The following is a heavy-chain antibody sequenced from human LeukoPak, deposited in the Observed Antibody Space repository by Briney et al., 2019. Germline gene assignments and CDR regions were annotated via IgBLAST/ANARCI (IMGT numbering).Heavy chain of an antibody. D-gene: IGHD1-14*01. J-gene: IGHJ6*03. CDR2: IYYSGST. V-gene: IGHV4-31*03. CDR3: ARDHRGGYYYYDMDV. Sequence: PSETLSLTCTFSGGSNRSSSYYWSWIRQHPGKGLEWIGYIYYSGSTYYNPSLKSRVTISVDTSKNQFSLKLSSVTAADTAVYYCARDHRGGYYYYDMDVWGKGTTVTVSS. CDR1: GGSNRSSSYY.